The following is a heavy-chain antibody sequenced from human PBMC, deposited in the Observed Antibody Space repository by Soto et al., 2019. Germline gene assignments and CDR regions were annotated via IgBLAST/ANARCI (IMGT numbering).Heavy chain of an antibody. V-gene: IGHV3-21*01. Sequence: EVQLVESGGGLVKPGGSLRLSCAASGFTFSSYSMNWVRQAPGKGLEWVSSISSSSSYIYYADSVKGRFTISRDNAKNPLYLQMNSLRAEDTAVYYCATRITMVRGVPRVVYWGQGTLVTVSS. D-gene: IGHD3-10*01. CDR2: ISSSSSYI. CDR1: GFTFSSYS. CDR3: ATRITMVRGVPRVVY. J-gene: IGHJ4*02.